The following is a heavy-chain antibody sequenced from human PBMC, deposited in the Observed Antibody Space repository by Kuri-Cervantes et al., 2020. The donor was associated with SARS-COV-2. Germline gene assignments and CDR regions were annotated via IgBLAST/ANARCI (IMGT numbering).Heavy chain of an antibody. CDR2: INWNGGST. CDR1: GFTFDDYG. Sequence: GGSLRLSCAASGFTFDDYGMSWVRQAPGKGLEWVSGINWNGGSTGYADSVKGRFTISRDNSKSTLYLQMNSLRAEDTAVYYCARDIVPVGATYDAFDIWGQGTMVTVSS. V-gene: IGHV3-20*04. J-gene: IGHJ3*02. D-gene: IGHD1-26*01. CDR3: ARDIVPVGATYDAFDI.